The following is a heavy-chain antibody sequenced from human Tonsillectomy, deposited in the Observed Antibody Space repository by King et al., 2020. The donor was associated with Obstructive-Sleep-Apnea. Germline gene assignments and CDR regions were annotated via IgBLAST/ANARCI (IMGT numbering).Heavy chain of an antibody. CDR1: GFTFDDYA. V-gene: IGHV3-9*01. CDR2: ISWNSGSI. CDR3: AKAWFGESNYGMDV. J-gene: IGHJ6*02. D-gene: IGHD3-10*01. Sequence: QLVQSGGGLVQPGRSLRLSCAASGFTFDDYAMHWVRQAPGKGLEWVSGISWNSGSIGYADSVEGRFTISRDHAKNSLYLQMNSLRAEDTALYYCAKAWFGESNYGMDVWGQGTTVTVSS.